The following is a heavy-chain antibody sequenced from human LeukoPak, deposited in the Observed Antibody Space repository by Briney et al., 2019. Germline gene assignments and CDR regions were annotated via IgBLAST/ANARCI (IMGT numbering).Heavy chain of an antibody. CDR1: GGSINSGNYY. J-gene: IGHJ3*02. V-gene: IGHV4-61*02. Sequence: PSQTLSLTXSVSGGSINSGNYYWSWIRQPAGKGLEWIGRMYTSGSTNYNPSLKSRVSISVDTSKNQFSLKLTSVTAADTAVYYCARYLGYCSGGSCLQWAFDIWGQGTMVTVSS. CDR2: MYTSGST. CDR3: ARYLGYCSGGSCLQWAFDI. D-gene: IGHD2-15*01.